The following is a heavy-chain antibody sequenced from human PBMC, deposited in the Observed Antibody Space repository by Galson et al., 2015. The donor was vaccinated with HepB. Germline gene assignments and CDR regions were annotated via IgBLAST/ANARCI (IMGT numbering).Heavy chain of an antibody. D-gene: IGHD2-21*02. CDR2: ISSSGSTI. Sequence: SLRLSCAASGFTFSDYYMSWIRQAPGKGLEWVSYISSSGSTIYYADSVKGRFTISRDNAKNSLYLQMNSLRAEDTAVYYCARDRGCGGDCYADAFDIWGQGTMVTVSS. CDR3: ARDRGCGGDCYADAFDI. V-gene: IGHV3-11*01. CDR1: GFTFSDYY. J-gene: IGHJ3*02.